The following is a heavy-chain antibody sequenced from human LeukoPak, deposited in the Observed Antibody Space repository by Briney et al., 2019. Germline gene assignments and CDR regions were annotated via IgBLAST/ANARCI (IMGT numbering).Heavy chain of an antibody. D-gene: IGHD6-19*01. J-gene: IGHJ4*02. CDR1: GFTLSELW. CDR2: IKQDGSEK. CDR3: VGGYGWLPDY. V-gene: IGHV3-7*04. Sequence: GSPRLSCVASGFTLSELWMNWVRQAPGKGLEWVANIKQDGSEKNYVDSVKGRFTISRDNAKNSVYLQMNSLRVEDTAVYYCVGGYGWLPDYWGQGTLVTVSS.